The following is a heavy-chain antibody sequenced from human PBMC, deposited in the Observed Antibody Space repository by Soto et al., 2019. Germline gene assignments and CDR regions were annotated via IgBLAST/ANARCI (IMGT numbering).Heavy chain of an antibody. CDR2: ISVSGGST. Sequence: GGSLRLSCAASGFTFSSYAMSWVRQAPGKRLVWVSAISVSGGSTYYADSVKGRFTISRDNSKNTLYLQMNSLRAEDTAVYYCAKGTLAVAGPGAWRSFDYWGQGTLVTVSS. CDR1: GFTFSSYA. V-gene: IGHV3-23*01. J-gene: IGHJ4*02. CDR3: AKGTLAVAGPGAWRSFDY. D-gene: IGHD6-19*01.